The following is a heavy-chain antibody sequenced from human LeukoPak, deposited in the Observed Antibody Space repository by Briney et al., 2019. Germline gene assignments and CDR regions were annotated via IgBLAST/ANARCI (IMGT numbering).Heavy chain of an antibody. CDR2: IYHSGST. V-gene: IGHV4-30-2*01. J-gene: IGHJ3*02. D-gene: IGHD2-15*01. CDR1: GGSISSGGYY. Sequence: SETLSLTCTVSGGSISSGGYYWSWIRQPPGKGLEWIGYIYHSGSTYYNPSLKSRVTISVDRSKNQFSLKLSSVTAADTAVYYCARPSRIGAFDIWGQGTMVTVSS. CDR3: ARPSRIGAFDI.